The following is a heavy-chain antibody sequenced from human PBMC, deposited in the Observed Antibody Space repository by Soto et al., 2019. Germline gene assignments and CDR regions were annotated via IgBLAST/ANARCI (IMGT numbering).Heavy chain of an antibody. J-gene: IGHJ4*02. CDR3: VRGTSGWYGIDY. V-gene: IGHV3-74*01. CDR1: GFTFSNYW. Sequence: EVQLVESGGGLVQPGGSLRLSCAASGFTFSNYWMHWVRQPPGKGLLWVSRVSPDGSSTDYAGSVEGRFAVSRDNAKNTRYLQMNSLRDDDTADYYSVRGTSGWYGIDYWGQGTLVTVSS. CDR2: VSPDGSST. D-gene: IGHD6-13*01.